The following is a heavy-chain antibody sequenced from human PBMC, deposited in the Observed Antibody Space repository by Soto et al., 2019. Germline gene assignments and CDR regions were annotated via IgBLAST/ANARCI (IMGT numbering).Heavy chain of an antibody. Sequence: QLQLQESGPGLVKPSETLSLTCTVSGGSISSSSYYWGWIRQPPGKGLEWIGSIYYSGSTYYNPSLKSRVTISVDTSKNQSSLQLSSVTAADTAVYYCARLGIMITFVPTGFFDYWGQGTLVTVSS. D-gene: IGHD3-16*01. J-gene: IGHJ4*02. CDR3: ARLGIMITFVPTGFFDY. V-gene: IGHV4-39*01. CDR2: IYYSGST. CDR1: GGSISSSSYY.